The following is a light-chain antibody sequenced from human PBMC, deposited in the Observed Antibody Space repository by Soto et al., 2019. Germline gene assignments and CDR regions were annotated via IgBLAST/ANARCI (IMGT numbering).Light chain of an antibody. CDR3: FSHRGGDSHV. J-gene: IGLJ1*01. V-gene: IGLV2-14*01. CDR1: SSDVGAYNY. Sequence: QSVLTQPASVSGSPGQSITISCTGTSSDVGAYNYVSWYQQYPGKAPKPMIYGVTNRPPGVSNRFSGSKTGNTASLTISGLQAEDEADYYCFSHRGGDSHVFGTGTKVTVL. CDR2: GVT.